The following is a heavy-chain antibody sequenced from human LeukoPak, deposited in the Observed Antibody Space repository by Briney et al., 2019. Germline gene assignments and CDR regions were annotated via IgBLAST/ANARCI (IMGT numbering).Heavy chain of an antibody. CDR1: GGSISSYY. CDR3: AREIGSVVVPAAMGYYYYMDV. D-gene: IGHD2-2*01. Sequence: SETLSLTCTVSGGSISSYYWSWIRQPPGKGLEWIGYIYYSGSTNYNPSLKSRVTISVDTSKNQFSLKLSSVTAADTAVYYCAREIGSVVVPAAMGYYYYMDVWGKGTTVTVSS. V-gene: IGHV4-59*01. J-gene: IGHJ6*03. CDR2: IYYSGST.